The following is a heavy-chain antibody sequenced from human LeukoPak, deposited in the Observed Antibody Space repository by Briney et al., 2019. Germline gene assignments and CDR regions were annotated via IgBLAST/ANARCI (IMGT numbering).Heavy chain of an antibody. CDR3: AKDYSKTSYYGSGTYYRPNWFDP. D-gene: IGHD3-10*01. CDR1: GFTFSSYA. CDR2: ISGSGGST. J-gene: IGHJ5*02. Sequence: GGSLRLSCAASGFTFSSYAMSWVRQAPGKGLEWVSAISGSGGSTYYADSVKGRFTISRDNSKDTLYLQMNSLRAEDTAVYYCAKDYSKTSYYGSGTYYRPNWFDPWGQGTLVTVSS. V-gene: IGHV3-23*01.